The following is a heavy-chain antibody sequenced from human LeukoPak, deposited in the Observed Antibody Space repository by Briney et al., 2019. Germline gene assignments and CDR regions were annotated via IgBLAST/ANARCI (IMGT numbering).Heavy chain of an antibody. Sequence: RTSETLSLTCAVYGGSFSGHNWNWIRQPPGKGLEWIGEINHSGSTNYNPSLKSRVTISVDTSKNQFSLRLSSVTAADTAVYYCAREWGHGDFDYWGQGTLVTVSS. CDR3: AREWGHGDFDY. CDR2: INHSGST. CDR1: GGSFSGHN. J-gene: IGHJ4*02. V-gene: IGHV4-34*01. D-gene: IGHD1-26*01.